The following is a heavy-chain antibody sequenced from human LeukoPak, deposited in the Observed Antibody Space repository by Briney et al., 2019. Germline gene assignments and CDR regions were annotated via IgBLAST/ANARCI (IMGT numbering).Heavy chain of an antibody. CDR3: ARGRIFGVAPYGMDV. CDR2: INHSGST. Sequence: SETLSLTCAVYGGSFSGYYWSWIRQPPGKGLEWIGEINHSGSTNYNPSLKSRVTISVDTSKNQFSLKLSSVTAPHTAVYYCARGRIFGVAPYGMDVWGQGTTVTVSS. CDR1: GGSFSGYY. J-gene: IGHJ6*02. V-gene: IGHV4-34*01. D-gene: IGHD3-3*02.